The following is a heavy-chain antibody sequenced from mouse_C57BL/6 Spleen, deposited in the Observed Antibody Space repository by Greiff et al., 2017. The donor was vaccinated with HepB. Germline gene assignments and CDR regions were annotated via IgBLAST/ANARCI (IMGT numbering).Heavy chain of an antibody. Sequence: VKLQESGPELVKPGASVKISCKASGYAFSSSWMNWVKQRPGKGLEWIGRIYPGDGDTNYNGKFKGKATLTADKSSSTAYMQLSSLTSEDSAVYFCASSMARTFDYWGQGTTLTVSS. CDR2: IYPGDGDT. CDR3: ASSMARTFDY. CDR1: GYAFSSSW. D-gene: IGHD1-1*02. V-gene: IGHV1-82*01. J-gene: IGHJ2*01.